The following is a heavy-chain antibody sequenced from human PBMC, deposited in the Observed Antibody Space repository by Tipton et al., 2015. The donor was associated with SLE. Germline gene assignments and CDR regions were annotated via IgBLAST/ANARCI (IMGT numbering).Heavy chain of an antibody. CDR2: ISSSSSTI. Sequence: SLRLSCAASGFTFSSYSMNWVRQAPGKGLEWVSYISSSSSTIYYADSVKGRFTISRDNAKNSLYLQMNSLRAEDTAVYYCAKDWASGYFDYWGQGTLVTVSS. CDR3: AKDWASGYFDY. D-gene: IGHD1-26*01. V-gene: IGHV3-48*04. J-gene: IGHJ4*02. CDR1: GFTFSSYS.